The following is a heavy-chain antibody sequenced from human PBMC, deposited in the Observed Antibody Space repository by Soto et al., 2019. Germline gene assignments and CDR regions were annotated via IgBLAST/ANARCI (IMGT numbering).Heavy chain of an antibody. CDR1: GFTFSSYW. Sequence: EVQLVESGGGLVQPGGSLRLSCAASGFTFSSYWMSWVRQAPGKGLEWVANIKQDGSEKYYVDSVKGRFTISRDNAKNSLYLELNSLRAKDTAVYSCARDPVPYYSSRACNAFDIWGQGTMVTVSS. V-gene: IGHV3-7*01. D-gene: IGHD6-13*01. CDR2: IKQDGSEK. CDR3: ARDPVPYYSSRACNAFDI. J-gene: IGHJ3*02.